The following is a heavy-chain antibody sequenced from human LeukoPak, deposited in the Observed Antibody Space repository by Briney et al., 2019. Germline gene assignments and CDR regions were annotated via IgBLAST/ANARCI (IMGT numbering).Heavy chain of an antibody. CDR3: ARDTAMDRGYYYMDV. V-gene: IGHV1-18*01. CDR2: ISAYNGNT. CDR1: GYTFTSYG. J-gene: IGHJ6*03. Sequence: GASVKVSCKASGYTFTSYGISWVRQAPGQGLEWMGWISAYNGNTNYAQKLQGRVTMTTDTSTSTAYMELRSLRSDDTAVYYCARDTAMDRGYYYMDVWGKGTTVTVSS. D-gene: IGHD5-18*01.